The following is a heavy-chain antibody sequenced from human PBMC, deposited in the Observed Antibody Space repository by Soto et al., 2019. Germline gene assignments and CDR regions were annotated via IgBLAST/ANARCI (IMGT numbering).Heavy chain of an antibody. D-gene: IGHD2-15*01. V-gene: IGHV3-23*01. J-gene: IGHJ3*02. CDR2: ISGSGGST. CDR3: AKDFCSGGSCYGYDAFDI. CDR1: GFTFSSYA. Sequence: GGSLRLSCAASGFTFSSYAMSWDRQAPGKGLEWVSAISGSGGSTYYADSVKGRFTISRDNSKNTLYLQMNSLRAEDTAVYYCAKDFCSGGSCYGYDAFDIWGQGTMVTVSS.